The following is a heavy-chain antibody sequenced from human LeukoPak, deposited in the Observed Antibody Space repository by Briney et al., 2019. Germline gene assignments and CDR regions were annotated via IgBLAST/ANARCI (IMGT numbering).Heavy chain of an antibody. CDR3: AREESSSSGYYFDY. D-gene: IGHD6-6*01. V-gene: IGHV3-21*01. CDR2: ISSSNSI. Sequence: PGGSLRLSCAASGFTFSSYTMNWVRQAPGKGLEWVSSISSSNSIYYADSVKGRFTISRDNAKNSLYLQMNTLRAEDTAVYYCAREESSSSGYYFDYWGQGTLVTVSS. CDR1: GFTFSSYT. J-gene: IGHJ4*02.